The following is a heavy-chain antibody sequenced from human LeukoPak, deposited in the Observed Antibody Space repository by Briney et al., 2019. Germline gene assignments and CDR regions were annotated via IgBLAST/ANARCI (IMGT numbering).Heavy chain of an antibody. D-gene: IGHD6-13*01. CDR1: GGSFSGYY. V-gene: IGHV4-34*01. CDR2: INHSGST. CDR3: ARGRVAAAGTPGY. J-gene: IGHJ4*02. Sequence: SETLSLTCAVYGGSFSGYYWIWIRYPPGHGLEWIGEINHSGSTNYNPSLKSRVTISVDTSKNQFSLKLSSVTAADTAVYYCARGRVAAAGTPGYWGQGTLVTVSS.